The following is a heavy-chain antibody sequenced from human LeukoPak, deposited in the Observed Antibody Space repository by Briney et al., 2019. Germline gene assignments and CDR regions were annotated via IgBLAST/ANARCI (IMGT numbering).Heavy chain of an antibody. CDR1: GYSFTSYW. CDR3: ARLSSTGTGTLYYGMDV. Sequence: KFGESLKISCKGSGYSFTSYWIGWVRQMPGKGLEWMGIIYPADSDTRYSPSFQGQVTISADKSISTAYLQWSSLKASDTAMYYCARLSSTGTGTLYYGMDVWGQGTTVTVSS. D-gene: IGHD1-1*01. J-gene: IGHJ6*02. V-gene: IGHV5-51*01. CDR2: IYPADSDT.